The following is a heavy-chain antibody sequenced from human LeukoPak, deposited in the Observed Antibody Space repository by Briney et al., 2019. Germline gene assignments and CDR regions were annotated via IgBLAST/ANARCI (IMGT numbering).Heavy chain of an antibody. V-gene: IGHV4-31*03. Sequence: PSETLSLTCTVSGGSISSGGYYLSWNRQHPGKGLEWIGYIYYSGSTYYNPSLKSRVTISVDTSKNQFSLKLSSVTAADTAVYYCARAGSTPYGMDVWGQGTTVTVSS. CDR2: IYYSGST. J-gene: IGHJ6*02. D-gene: IGHD2-2*01. CDR1: GGSISSGGYY. CDR3: ARAGSTPYGMDV.